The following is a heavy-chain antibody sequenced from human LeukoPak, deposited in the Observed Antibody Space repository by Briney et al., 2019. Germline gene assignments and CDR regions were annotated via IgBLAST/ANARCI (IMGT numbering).Heavy chain of an antibody. D-gene: IGHD6-19*01. CDR1: GFTFSNYD. Sequence: PGGSLRLSCAASGFTFSNYDMHWVRQGTGKGLEWVSAIDTAGDTYYQGSVKGRFTISRENAKNFLYLQMNSLRAGDTAVYYCARVGSSGWYEALDFDYWGQGTLVTVSS. V-gene: IGHV3-13*01. CDR2: IDTAGDT. J-gene: IGHJ4*02. CDR3: ARVGSSGWYEALDFDY.